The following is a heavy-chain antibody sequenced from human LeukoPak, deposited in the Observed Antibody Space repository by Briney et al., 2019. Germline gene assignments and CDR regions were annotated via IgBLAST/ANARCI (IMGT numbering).Heavy chain of an antibody. Sequence: GESLKISCKGSGYSFTSYWIGWVRQMPGKGLEWMGIIYPGDSDTRYSPSFQGQVTISADKSISTAYLQWSSLKASDTAMYYCARRQDSSGWYDAFDIWGQATMVTVSS. CDR3: ARRQDSSGWYDAFDI. CDR2: IYPGDSDT. J-gene: IGHJ3*02. CDR1: GYSFTSYW. V-gene: IGHV5-51*01. D-gene: IGHD6-19*01.